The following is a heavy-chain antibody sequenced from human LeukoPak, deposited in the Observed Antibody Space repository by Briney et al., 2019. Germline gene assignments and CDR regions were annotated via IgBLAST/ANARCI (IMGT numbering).Heavy chain of an antibody. CDR1: GFTFSSYA. J-gene: IGHJ4*02. Sequence: PGGSLRLSCAASGFTFSSYAMSWVRQAPGKGLEWVSAISGSGGSTYYADSVKGRFAISRDNSKNTLYLQMNSLRAEDTAVYCCAKDQGRSSRHYGSGSPFDYWGQGTLVTVSS. CDR2: ISGSGGST. CDR3: AKDQGRSSRHYGSGSPFDY. D-gene: IGHD3-10*01. V-gene: IGHV3-23*01.